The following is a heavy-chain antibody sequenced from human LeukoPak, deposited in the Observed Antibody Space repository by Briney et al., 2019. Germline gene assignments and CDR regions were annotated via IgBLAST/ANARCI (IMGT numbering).Heavy chain of an antibody. D-gene: IGHD3-16*02. CDR2: IYYSGST. J-gene: IGHJ4*02. V-gene: IGHV4-59*01. Sequence: SETLSLTRTVSGGSISSYYWSWIRQPPGKGLEWIGYIYYSGSTYYNPSLKSRVTISVDTSKNQFSLKLSSVTAADTAVYYCARELYDYVWGSYLDYWGQGTLVTVSS. CDR1: GGSISSYY. CDR3: ARELYDYVWGSYLDY.